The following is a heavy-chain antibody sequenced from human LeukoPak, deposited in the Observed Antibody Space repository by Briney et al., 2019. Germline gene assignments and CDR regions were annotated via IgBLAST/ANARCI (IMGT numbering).Heavy chain of an antibody. D-gene: IGHD1-26*01. V-gene: IGHV3-66*01. J-gene: IGHJ4*02. CDR1: GFAVSANY. CDR2: HYSGSTT. Sequence: GGSLRLSCAASGFAVSANYMNWVRQAPGKGLEWVSVHYSGSTTYYADSVKGRFTISRDNSKNMLYLQMNSLRDEDTAVYYCVRDQWYSFDFWGQGTLVTVSS. CDR3: VRDQWYSFDF.